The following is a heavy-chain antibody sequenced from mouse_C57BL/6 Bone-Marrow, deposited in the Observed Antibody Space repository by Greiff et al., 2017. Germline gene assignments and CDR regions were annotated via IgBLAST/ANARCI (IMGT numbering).Heavy chain of an antibody. CDR2: IWSGGST. V-gene: IGHV2-5*01. Sequence: QVQLQQSGPGLVQPSQSLSITCTVSGFSLTSYGVHWVRQSPGKGLEWLGVIWSGGSTDYNAAFMSRLRITKDNSKSHVFFTMNSLQADDTAIYYGAKDPYSSYVYAMGYGGQGTSVTVSS. D-gene: IGHD2-5*01. CDR1: GFSLTSYG. J-gene: IGHJ4*01. CDR3: AKDPYSSYVYAMGY.